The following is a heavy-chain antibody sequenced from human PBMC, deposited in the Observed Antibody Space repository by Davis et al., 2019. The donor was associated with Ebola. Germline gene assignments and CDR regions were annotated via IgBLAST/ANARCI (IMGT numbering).Heavy chain of an antibody. Sequence: GESLKISCAASGFTFSSYWMHWVRQAPGKGLVWVSRIHSDGTTTSYADSVKGRSAISRDNSKNTLYLQMNSLRAEDTAVYYCAKIGGSSGYFDYWGQGTLVTVSS. CDR1: GFTFSSYW. CDR2: IHSDGTTT. J-gene: IGHJ4*02. V-gene: IGHV3-74*01. D-gene: IGHD3-22*01. CDR3: AKIGGSSGYFDY.